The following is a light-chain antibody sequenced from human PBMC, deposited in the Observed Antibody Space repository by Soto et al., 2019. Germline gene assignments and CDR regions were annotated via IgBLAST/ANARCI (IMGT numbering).Light chain of an antibody. V-gene: IGLV1-44*01. CDR1: TSNIGSNT. J-gene: IGLJ2*01. CDR2: SDS. Sequence: QSVLTQPPSASGTPGQRVTISCSGSTSNIGSNTVNWYQHLPGSAPKLLIHSDSQRPSGVPDRFSGSKSGTSASLAISGPQSEDEADYFCAAWDDSLNGFVIFGGGTKLTV. CDR3: AAWDDSLNGFVI.